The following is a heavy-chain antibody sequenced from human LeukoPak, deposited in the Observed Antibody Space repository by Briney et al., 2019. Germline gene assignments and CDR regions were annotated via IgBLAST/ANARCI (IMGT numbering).Heavy chain of an antibody. CDR2: ISSSSSYI. V-gene: IGHV3-21*01. CDR1: GFTFSSYS. J-gene: IGHJ3*02. CDR3: ARDEPYCSSTSCYTRSDAFDI. D-gene: IGHD2-2*02. Sequence: PGGSLRLSCAASGFTFSSYSMNWVRQAPGKGLEWVSSISSSSSYIYYADSVKGRFTISRDNAKNSLYLQMNSLRAEDTAVYYCARDEPYCSSTSCYTRSDAFDIWGQGTMVTVSS.